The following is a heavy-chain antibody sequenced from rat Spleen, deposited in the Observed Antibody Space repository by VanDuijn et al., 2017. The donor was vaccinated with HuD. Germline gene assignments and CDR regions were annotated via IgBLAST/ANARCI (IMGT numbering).Heavy chain of an antibody. Sequence: EVQLVESDGGLVQPGRSLKLSCAASGFTFSDYYMPWVRQAPTKGLEWVATISPGGGSNNYRDSVMGRFTISRDNAKSTLYLQMDSLRSEDTATYYCATGPSGYWGQGVMVTVSS. CDR2: ISPGGGSN. CDR3: ATGPSGY. CDR1: GFTFSDYY. V-gene: IGHV5-27*01. J-gene: IGHJ2*01. D-gene: IGHD4-3*01.